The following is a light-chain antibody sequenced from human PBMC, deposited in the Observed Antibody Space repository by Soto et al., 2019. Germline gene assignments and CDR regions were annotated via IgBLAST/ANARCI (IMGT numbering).Light chain of an antibody. CDR3: QHLGT. V-gene: IGKV1-5*01. J-gene: IGKJ1*01. CDR2: DAS. Sequence: DIQMTQSPSTLSASVGDRVTITCRASQSISSWLAWYQQKPGKAPKLLIHDASSLESGVPSRFSGSGSGTEFTLTISSLQPDDFATYYCQHLGTFGQGTKVEIK. CDR1: QSISSW.